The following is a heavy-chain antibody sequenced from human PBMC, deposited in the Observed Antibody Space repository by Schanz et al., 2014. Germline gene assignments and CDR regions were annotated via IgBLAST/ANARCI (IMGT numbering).Heavy chain of an antibody. D-gene: IGHD3-10*01. CDR1: GFSFSDYS. CDR3: VRDYNLGFDN. Sequence: EVQLVESGGGLVQSGGSLRLSCAASGFSFSDYSMNWVRQAPGKGLEWISYIKISGDVFYTDSVKGRFTISRDNAKSSLDLQMSSLRDEDTAIYYCVRDYNLGFDNWGQGTLVTVSS. CDR2: IKISGDV. V-gene: IGHV3-48*02. J-gene: IGHJ4*02.